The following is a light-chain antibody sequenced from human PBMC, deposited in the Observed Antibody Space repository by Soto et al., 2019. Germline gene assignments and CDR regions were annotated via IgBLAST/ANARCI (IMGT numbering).Light chain of an antibody. CDR3: QQYNSYGLT. CDR1: QAISSH. Sequence: IQLTQSPSSLSASVGDRVTITCRASQAISSHLAWYQQKPGKAPKLLVYVASTLQSGVPSRFSGSGSGTEFTLTISSLQPDDFATYYCQQYNSYGLTFGGGTKVDIK. V-gene: IGKV1-9*01. CDR2: VAS. J-gene: IGKJ4*01.